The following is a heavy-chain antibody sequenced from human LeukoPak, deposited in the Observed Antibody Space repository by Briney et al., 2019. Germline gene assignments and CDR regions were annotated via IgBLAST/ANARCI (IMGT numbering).Heavy chain of an antibody. CDR3: ARDLTIFGVVQYSNDY. CDR2: ISSSGSTI. D-gene: IGHD3-3*01. V-gene: IGHV3-48*03. Sequence: PGGSLRLSCAASGFTFSSYEMNWVRQAPGKGLEWVSYISSSGSTIYYADSVKGRFTISRDNAKNSLYLQMNSLRAEDTAVYYCARDLTIFGVVQYSNDYWGQGTLVTVSS. CDR1: GFTFSSYE. J-gene: IGHJ4*02.